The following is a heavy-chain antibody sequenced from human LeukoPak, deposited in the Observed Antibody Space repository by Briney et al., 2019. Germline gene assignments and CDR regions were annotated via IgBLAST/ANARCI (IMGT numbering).Heavy chain of an antibody. Sequence: SETLSLTCTVSGGSISSYYWGWIRQPPGKGLEWIGSIYYSGSTYYNPSLKSRVTISVDTSKNQFSLKLSSVTAADTAVYYCARSVVGATFDYWGQGTLVTVSS. D-gene: IGHD1-26*01. V-gene: IGHV4-39*07. CDR2: IYYSGST. CDR3: ARSVVGATFDY. J-gene: IGHJ4*02. CDR1: GGSISSYY.